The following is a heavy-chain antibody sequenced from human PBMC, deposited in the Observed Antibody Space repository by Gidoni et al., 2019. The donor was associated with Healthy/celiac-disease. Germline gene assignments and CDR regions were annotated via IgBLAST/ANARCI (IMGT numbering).Heavy chain of an antibody. CDR2: IYYSGST. J-gene: IGHJ4*02. CDR1: GGSISSSSYY. CDR3: ARHYLQYYFDY. Sequence: QLQLQESGPGLVKPSETLSLTCPVSGGSISSSSYYWGWIRQPPGKGLEWIGSIYYSGSTYYKPSLKSRVTISVDTSKNQFSLKLSSVTAADTAVYYCARHYLQYYFDYWGQGTLVTVSS. V-gene: IGHV4-39*01.